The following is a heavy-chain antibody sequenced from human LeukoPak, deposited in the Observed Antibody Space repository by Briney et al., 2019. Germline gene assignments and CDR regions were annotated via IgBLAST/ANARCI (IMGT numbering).Heavy chain of an antibody. J-gene: IGHJ4*02. Sequence: SETLSLTCTVSGDSISTYYWSWIRQPPGKGLEWIGYIYYNGGTNYNPSLKSRVTISGDTSKNQFSLKLSSVTAADTAVYYCARSVTVAAAADYWGQGTPVTVSS. CDR3: ARSVTVAAAADY. CDR1: GDSISTYY. CDR2: IYYNGGT. V-gene: IGHV4-59*01. D-gene: IGHD6-13*01.